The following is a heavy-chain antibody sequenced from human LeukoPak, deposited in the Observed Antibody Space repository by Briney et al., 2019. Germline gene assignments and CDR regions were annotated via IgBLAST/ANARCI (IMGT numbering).Heavy chain of an antibody. D-gene: IGHD6-13*01. CDR3: TGVDAQQQVVKSYFDC. CDR1: GGSISSYY. CDR2: IYTSGST. J-gene: IGHJ4*02. V-gene: IGHV4-4*07. Sequence: AWDTLSLTCTLSGGSISSYYCGWVPQPAGKGRGCIGRIYTSGSTNYNPSLTSRVTISVDKSKNQSALKLSSVTAADTAVYYGTGVDAQQQVVKSYFDCWGQGTLVTVSP.